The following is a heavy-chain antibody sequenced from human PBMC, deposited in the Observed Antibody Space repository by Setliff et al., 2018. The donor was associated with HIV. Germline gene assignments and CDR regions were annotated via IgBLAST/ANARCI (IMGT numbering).Heavy chain of an antibody. V-gene: IGHV3-74*01. J-gene: IGHJ4*02. CDR2: INVDGSSI. CDR3: ASGYSSSSPRRDY. Sequence: GGSLRLSCAASGFTFTDYWMHWVRQVPGQGLVWVSRINVDGSSISYADSVKGRFTISRDNAKNTLFLQMNSLRAEDTAVYYCASGYSSSSPRRDYWGQGTLVTVSS. D-gene: IGHD6-6*01. CDR1: GFTFTDYW.